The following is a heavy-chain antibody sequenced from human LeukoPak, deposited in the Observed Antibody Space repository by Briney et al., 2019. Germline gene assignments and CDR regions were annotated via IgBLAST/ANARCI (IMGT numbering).Heavy chain of an antibody. J-gene: IGHJ3*02. Sequence: GGSLRLSCAASGFTFSSYWMTWVRQAPGKGLEWVANIKQDGSEKYYVDSVKGRFTTSRDNAKNSLYLQMNSLRAEDTAVYYCARDRGKYCSSTSCYPSGAFDIWGQGTMVTVSS. CDR2: IKQDGSEK. D-gene: IGHD2-2*01. V-gene: IGHV3-7*01. CDR3: ARDRGKYCSSTSCYPSGAFDI. CDR1: GFTFSSYW.